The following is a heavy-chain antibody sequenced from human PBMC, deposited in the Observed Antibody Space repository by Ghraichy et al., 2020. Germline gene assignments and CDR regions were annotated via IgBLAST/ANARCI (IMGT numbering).Heavy chain of an antibody. CDR3: ARGTYCSSGSCYSYYYYGMDV. D-gene: IGHD2-15*01. Sequence: GSLRLSCTVSGGSMSNYFWSWIRQPAGKGLEWIGRIYISGSTKYNPSLKSRVTMSVDTSKNQFSLNLSSVTAADTAVYYCARGTYCSSGSCYSYYYYGMDVWGQGTTVTVSS. CDR2: IYISGST. V-gene: IGHV4-4*07. CDR1: GGSMSNYF. J-gene: IGHJ6*02.